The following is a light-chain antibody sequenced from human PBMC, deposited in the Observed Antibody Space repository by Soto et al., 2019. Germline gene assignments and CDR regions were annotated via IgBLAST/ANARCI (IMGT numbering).Light chain of an antibody. CDR3: QQYNNWPLT. Sequence: EIVMTQSPVTLSVSPGERATLSCRASQSISSNLARHQQKPGQAPRLLIYSASARATGVPARFSGSGSGTEFTLTISSLQSEDFAVYWCQQYNNWPLTFGPGTRLEIK. V-gene: IGKV3-15*01. J-gene: IGKJ5*01. CDR1: QSISSN. CDR2: SAS.